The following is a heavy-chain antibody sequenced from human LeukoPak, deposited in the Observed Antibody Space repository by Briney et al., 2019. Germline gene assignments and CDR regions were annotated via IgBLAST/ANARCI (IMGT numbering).Heavy chain of an antibody. Sequence: PGGSLGLSCAASGFTVSSYGMSWVRQAPGEGLEGVSGISGSSGSTDYADSVKGRFTISRDNSKNTVYLQMNSLRAEDTAVYYCANSVLGWGQGTLVTVSS. J-gene: IGHJ4*02. V-gene: IGHV3-23*01. CDR2: ISGSSGST. CDR3: ANSVLG. CDR1: GFTVSSYG. D-gene: IGHD5/OR15-5a*01.